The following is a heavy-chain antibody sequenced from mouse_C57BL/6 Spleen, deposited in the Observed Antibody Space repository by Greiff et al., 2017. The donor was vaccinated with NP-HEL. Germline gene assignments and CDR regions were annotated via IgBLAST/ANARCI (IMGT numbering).Heavy chain of an antibody. CDR2: INPGSGGT. Sequence: VQLQQSGAELVRPGTSVKVSCKASGYAFTNYLIEWVKQRPGQGLEWIGVINPGSGGTNYNEKYKGKATLTADKSSSTAYMQLSSLTSEDSAVYLCARAYDYDGGYFDYWGQGTTLTVSS. CDR1: GYAFTNYL. J-gene: IGHJ2*01. CDR3: ARAYDYDGGYFDY. V-gene: IGHV1-54*01. D-gene: IGHD2-4*01.